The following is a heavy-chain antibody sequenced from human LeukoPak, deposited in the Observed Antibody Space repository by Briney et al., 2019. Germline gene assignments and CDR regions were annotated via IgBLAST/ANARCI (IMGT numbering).Heavy chain of an antibody. CDR3: ASQIPRIYYGSGSYYSFDY. CDR1: GGTFSSYA. CDR2: IIPILGTA. V-gene: IGHV1-69*01. D-gene: IGHD3-10*01. J-gene: IGHJ4*02. Sequence: GASVKVSCKASGGTFSSYAISWVRQAPGQGLEWMGGIIPILGTANYAQKFQGRVTITADESTSTAYMELSSLRSEDTAVYYCASQIPRIYYGSGSYYSFDYWGQGTLVTVSS.